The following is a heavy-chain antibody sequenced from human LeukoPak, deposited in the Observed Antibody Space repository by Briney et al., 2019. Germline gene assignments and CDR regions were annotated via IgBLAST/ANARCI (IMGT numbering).Heavy chain of an antibody. J-gene: IGHJ6*03. D-gene: IGHD5-18*01. CDR2: MNPNSGNT. V-gene: IGHV1-8*02. CDR1: GYTFSDYY. Sequence: GASVKVSCKASGYTFSDYYILWVRQAPGQGPEWMGWMNPNSGNTGYAQKFQGRVTMTRNTSISTAYMELSSLRSEDTAVYYCARGSPVDTFRGYYYMDVWGKGTTVTISS. CDR3: ARGSPVDTFRGYYYMDV.